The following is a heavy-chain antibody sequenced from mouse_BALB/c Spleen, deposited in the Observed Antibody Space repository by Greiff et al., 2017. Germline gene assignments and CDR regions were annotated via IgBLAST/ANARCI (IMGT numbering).Heavy chain of an antibody. CDR1: GFSLTSYG. CDR2: IWAGGST. D-gene: IGHD2-4*01. Sequence: VQLKESGPGLVAPSQSLSITCTVSGFSLTSYGVHWVRQPPGKGLEWLGVIWAGGSTNYNSALMSRLSISKDNSKSQVFLKMNSLQTDDTAMYYCARENDYDGTWFAYWGQGTLVTVSA. V-gene: IGHV2-9*02. J-gene: IGHJ3*01. CDR3: ARENDYDGTWFAY.